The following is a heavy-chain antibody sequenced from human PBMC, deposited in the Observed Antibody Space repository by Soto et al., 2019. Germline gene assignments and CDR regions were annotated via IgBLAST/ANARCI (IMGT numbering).Heavy chain of an antibody. D-gene: IGHD3-22*01. CDR1: GFTFSNYA. CDR2: FSGSGDST. J-gene: IGHJ4*02. CDR3: ARDAGELPVVTVGVFVF. V-gene: IGHV3-23*01. Sequence: GSLRLSCAASGFTFSNYAMSWVGQAPGKGLEWVSAFSGSGDSTFYADSVKGRFTVSRDNSKKTLYLQLNSLRDEDTAVYYCARDAGELPVVTVGVFVFWGRGTLVTVSS.